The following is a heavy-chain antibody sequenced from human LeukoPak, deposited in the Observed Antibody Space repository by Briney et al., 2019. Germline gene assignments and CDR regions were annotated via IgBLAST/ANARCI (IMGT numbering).Heavy chain of an antibody. V-gene: IGHV5-51*01. J-gene: IGHJ6*03. CDR2: IYPDDSNT. D-gene: IGHD6-13*01. CDR1: GYNFPIYW. Sequence: GESLKISCQGSGYNFPIYWIGWVRQMPGQGLEWMGIIYPDDSNTIYGPSFQGQVTISADKSINTAYLEWSSLRASDTAIYYCARQGAAGKYYYYMDVWGKGTTVTVSS. CDR3: ARQGAAGKYYYYMDV.